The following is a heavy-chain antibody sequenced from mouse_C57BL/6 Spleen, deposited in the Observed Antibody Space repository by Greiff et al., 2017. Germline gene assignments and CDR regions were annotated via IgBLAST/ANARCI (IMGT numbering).Heavy chain of an antibody. V-gene: IGHV5-9*01. CDR3: ARRRTVAGHNYFDY. D-gene: IGHD4-1*01. J-gene: IGHJ2*01. CDR1: GFTFSSYT. CDR2: ISGGGGNT. Sequence: EVKVVESGGGLVKPGGSLKLSCAASGFTFSSYTMSWVRQTPEKRLEWVATISGGGGNTYYPDSVKGRCTLSRDNAKNTLYLQMSSLRSEDTALYFCARRRTVAGHNYFDYWGQGTTLTVSS.